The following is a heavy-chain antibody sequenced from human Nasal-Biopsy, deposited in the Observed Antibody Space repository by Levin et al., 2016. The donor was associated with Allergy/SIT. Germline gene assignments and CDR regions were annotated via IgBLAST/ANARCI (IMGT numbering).Heavy chain of an antibody. Sequence: KVSCKGSGYSFSSYWITWVRQMPGKGLEWMGRIDPSDSYTNYSPSFQGHVTISTDQSLSTVYLQWSSLHASDTAMYFCARLSVGCYNCHGAYFDYWGQGTLVTVSS. V-gene: IGHV5-10-1*01. D-gene: IGHD1-1*01. CDR3: ARLSVGCYNCHGAYFDY. J-gene: IGHJ4*02. CDR1: GYSFSSYW. CDR2: IDPSDSYT.